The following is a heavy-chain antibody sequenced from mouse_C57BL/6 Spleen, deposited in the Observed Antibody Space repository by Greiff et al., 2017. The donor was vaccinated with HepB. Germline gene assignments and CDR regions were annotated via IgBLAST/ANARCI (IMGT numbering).Heavy chain of an antibody. D-gene: IGHD2-1*01. V-gene: IGHV1-26*01. J-gene: IGHJ4*01. CDR3: ARGGYYGNSFMDY. Sequence: EVKLQQSGPELVKPGASVKISCKASGYTFTDYYMNWVKQSHGKSLEWIGDINPNNGGTSYNQKFKGKATLTVDKSSSTAYMELRSLTSEDSAVYYCARGGYYGNSFMDYWGQGTSVTVSS. CDR2: INPNNGGT. CDR1: GYTFTDYY.